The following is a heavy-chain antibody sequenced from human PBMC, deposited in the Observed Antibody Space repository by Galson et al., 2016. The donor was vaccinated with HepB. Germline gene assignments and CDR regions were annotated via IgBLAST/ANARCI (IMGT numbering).Heavy chain of an antibody. Sequence: SLRLSCAASGFAFSNYPMNWVRQAPGKGLEWVSSISTTGVSTFYTSSVKGRFTISRDNSKNTLYLQMNSLRAEDTALYFCARDGVPVTYCGGDCYFDYWGQGALVTVSS. V-gene: IGHV3-23*01. CDR3: ARDGVPVTYCGGDCYFDY. D-gene: IGHD2-21*02. CDR2: ISTTGVST. J-gene: IGHJ4*02. CDR1: GFAFSNYP.